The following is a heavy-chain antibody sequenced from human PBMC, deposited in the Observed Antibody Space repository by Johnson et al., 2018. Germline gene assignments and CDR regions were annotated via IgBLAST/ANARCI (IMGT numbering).Heavy chain of an antibody. V-gene: IGHV3-43*01. CDR2: ISWDGGST. Sequence: EVQLVESGGVVVQPGGSLRLSCAASGFTFDDYTMHWVRQAPGKGLEWVSLISWDGGSTYYADSLKGRFTISRDNSKNSLYLQMNRLRTEDTTLYYCAMALDDSSGYPQHWGQGTLVTVSS. CDR1: GFTFDDYT. D-gene: IGHD3-22*01. CDR3: AMALDDSSGYPQH. J-gene: IGHJ1*01.